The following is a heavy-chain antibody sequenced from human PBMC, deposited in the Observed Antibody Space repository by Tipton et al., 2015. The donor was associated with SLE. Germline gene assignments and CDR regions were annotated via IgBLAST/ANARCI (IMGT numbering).Heavy chain of an antibody. J-gene: IGHJ4*02. CDR2: IYYSGST. Sequence: TLSLTCTVSGGSISSYYWSWIRQPPGKGLEWIGYIYYSGSTNYNPSLKSRVTISVDTSKNQFSLKLSSVTTADTAVYYCARTSQGCLDYWGQGTLLTVSS. CDR1: GGSISSYY. V-gene: IGHV4-59*08. CDR3: ARTSQGCLDY. D-gene: IGHD2-15*01.